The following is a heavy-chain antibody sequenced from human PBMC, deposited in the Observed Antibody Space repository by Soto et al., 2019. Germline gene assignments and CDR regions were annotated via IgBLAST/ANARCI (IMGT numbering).Heavy chain of an antibody. D-gene: IGHD2-15*01. V-gene: IGHV4-39*02. J-gene: IGHJ4*02. CDR2: IYYDGST. Sequence: SETLFLTCTVSGGSINSNNYYWAWIRQPPGKGLAWIASIYYDGSTYYDTSLKSRVTISRDTSKNQFSLRLTSMTAADTAVYYCAKVVVAATRHSDFDSWGQGTLVTVSS. CDR3: AKVVVAATRHSDFDS. CDR1: GGSINSNNYY.